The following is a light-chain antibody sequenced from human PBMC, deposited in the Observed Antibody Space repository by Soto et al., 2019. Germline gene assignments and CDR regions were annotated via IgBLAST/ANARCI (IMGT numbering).Light chain of an antibody. CDR2: EES. V-gene: IGKV1-9*01. J-gene: IGKJ5*01. CDR1: QAVPNN. CDR3: QQLNSYPIT. Sequence: DIHLTKSPSFLSASVGDRFTITCRPSQAVPNNMAWYQQKPGKPPKLLIYEESTLHSGVPSRFSGRKSGTQFTLTIDSLQPEDFATYYCQQLNSYPITFGQGTRLEIK.